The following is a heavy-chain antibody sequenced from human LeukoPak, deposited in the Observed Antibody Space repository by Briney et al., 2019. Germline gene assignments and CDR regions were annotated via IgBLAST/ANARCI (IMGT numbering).Heavy chain of an antibody. Sequence: GGSLRLSCAASGFTFNSYGMHWVRQAPGKGLEWVAVISYDGSNKYYADSVKGRFTISRDNSKNTLYLQMNSLRAEDTAVYYCAKDLRCTDGSCKYFESWGQGTLVTVSS. D-gene: IGHD2-15*01. V-gene: IGHV3-30*18. CDR1: GFTFNSYG. J-gene: IGHJ4*02. CDR2: ISYDGSNK. CDR3: AKDLRCTDGSCKYFES.